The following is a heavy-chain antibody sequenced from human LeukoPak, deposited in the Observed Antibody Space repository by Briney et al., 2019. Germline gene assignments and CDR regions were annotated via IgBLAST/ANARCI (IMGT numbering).Heavy chain of an antibody. J-gene: IGHJ4*02. Sequence: PGGSLRLSCAASGFTFSTYAMSWVRQAPGKGLEWVSALSPSGGITYYEDSVKGRFIISRDNPKNTLYLQMNSLRAEDTAVYYCAKGVNYFVLEYWGQGTLVTISS. CDR2: LSPSGGIT. CDR3: AKGVNYFVLEY. V-gene: IGHV3-23*01. CDR1: GFTFSTYA. D-gene: IGHD3-10*02.